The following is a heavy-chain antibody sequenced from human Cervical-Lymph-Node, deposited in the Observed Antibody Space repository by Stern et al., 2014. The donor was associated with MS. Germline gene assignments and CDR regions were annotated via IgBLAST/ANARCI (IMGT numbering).Heavy chain of an antibody. CDR1: GFTFSNYA. Sequence: EVQLLESGGGLVQPGGSLRLSCAASGFTFSNYAMTWVRQAPGKGLEWVSTISGSGDGTYYADSVKGRFTISRDNSKNMLDLQMNSLRAEDTAVYYCATESRSYYRYFGGQGILVTVSS. V-gene: IGHV3-23*01. CDR3: ATESRSYYRYF. J-gene: IGHJ4*02. CDR2: ISGSGDGT. D-gene: IGHD3-10*01.